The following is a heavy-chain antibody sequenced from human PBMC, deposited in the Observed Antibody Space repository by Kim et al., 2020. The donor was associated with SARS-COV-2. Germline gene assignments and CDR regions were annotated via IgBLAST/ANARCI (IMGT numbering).Heavy chain of an antibody. CDR1: GFTFSSYE. Sequence: GGSLRLSCAASGFTFSSYEMNWVRQAPGKGLEWVSYISSSGSTIYYADSVKGRFTISRDNAKNSLYLQMNSLRAEDTAVYYCARDGGYCSGGSCPVEYWGQGTLVTVSS. CDR2: ISSSGSTI. D-gene: IGHD2-15*01. J-gene: IGHJ4*02. CDR3: ARDGGYCSGGSCPVEY. V-gene: IGHV3-48*03.